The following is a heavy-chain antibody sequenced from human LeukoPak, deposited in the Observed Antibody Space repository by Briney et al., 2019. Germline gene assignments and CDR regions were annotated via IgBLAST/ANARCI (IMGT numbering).Heavy chain of an antibody. V-gene: IGHV3-30*18. CDR2: ISYDGSNK. Sequence: GGSLRLSCAASGFTFSSYGMHWVRQAPGKGLGWVAVISYDGSNKYYADSVKGRFTISRDNSKNTLYLQMNSLRAEDTAVYYCAKDRRGYYGSGSYYKGYYYYGMDVWGKGTTVTVSS. D-gene: IGHD3-10*01. CDR3: AKDRRGYYGSGSYYKGYYYYGMDV. CDR1: GFTFSSYG. J-gene: IGHJ6*04.